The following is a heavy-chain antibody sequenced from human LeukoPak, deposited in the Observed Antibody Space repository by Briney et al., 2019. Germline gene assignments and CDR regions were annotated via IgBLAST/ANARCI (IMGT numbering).Heavy chain of an antibody. CDR1: GFTFSSYS. V-gene: IGHV3-21*01. J-gene: IGHJ5*02. CDR2: ISSSSYI. D-gene: IGHD3-10*01. CDR3: ARVLGTKVLWFGELSNNWFDP. Sequence: PGGSLRLSCAASGFTFSSYSMNWVRQAPGKGLEWVSSISSSSYIYYADSVKGRFTISRDNAKNSLYLQMNSLRAEDTAVYYCARVLGTKVLWFGELSNNWFDPWGQGTLVTVSS.